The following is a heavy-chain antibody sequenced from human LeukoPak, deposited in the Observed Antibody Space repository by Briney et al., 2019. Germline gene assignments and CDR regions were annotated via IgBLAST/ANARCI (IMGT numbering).Heavy chain of an antibody. CDR1: GFTFSSYE. Sequence: GGSLRLSCAASGFTFSSYEMNWVRQAPGKGLEWVSYISSSGSTIYYADSVKGRFTISRDNAKNSLYLQMNSLRAEDTAVYYCAREFGREYSGYEAASYWGQGTLVTVSS. V-gene: IGHV3-48*03. CDR2: ISSSGSTI. CDR3: AREFGREYSGYEAASY. J-gene: IGHJ4*02. D-gene: IGHD5-12*01.